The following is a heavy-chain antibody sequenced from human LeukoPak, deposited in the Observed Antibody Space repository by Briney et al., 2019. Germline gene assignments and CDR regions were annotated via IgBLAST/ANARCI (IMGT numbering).Heavy chain of an antibody. J-gene: IGHJ4*02. V-gene: IGHV5-51*01. CDR1: GYRFSDYW. CDR2: IYPDDSDT. Sequence: GESLKISCKGSGYRFSDYWIGWVRQMPGKGLEWMGIIYPDDSDTRYSPSFQGQVTFSADKSTSTAYLQWSSLKASDTAMYYCAKYYYDRSVSPFDYWGQGTLVTVSS. CDR3: AKYYYDRSVSPFDY. D-gene: IGHD3-22*01.